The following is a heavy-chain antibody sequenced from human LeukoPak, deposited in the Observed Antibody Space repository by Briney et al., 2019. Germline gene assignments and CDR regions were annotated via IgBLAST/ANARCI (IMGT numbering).Heavy chain of an antibody. CDR2: IYHSGST. V-gene: IGHV4-30-2*01. CDR3: ARPSYGFLVDY. Sequence: SETLSLTCAVSGGSISSGGYSWSWIRQPPGKGLEWIGYIYHSGSTYYDPSLKSRVTISVDRSKNQFSLKLSSVTAADTAVYYCARPSYGFLVDYWGQGTLVTVSS. J-gene: IGHJ4*02. CDR1: GGSISSGGYS. D-gene: IGHD5-18*01.